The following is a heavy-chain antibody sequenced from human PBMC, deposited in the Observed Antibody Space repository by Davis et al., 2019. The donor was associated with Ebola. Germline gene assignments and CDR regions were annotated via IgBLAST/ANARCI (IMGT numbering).Heavy chain of an antibody. J-gene: IGHJ4*02. CDR2: ISSSGGST. CDR1: GFTFSSYA. V-gene: IGHV3-23*01. D-gene: IGHD1-26*01. CDR3: ARGWELPRIYFDY. Sequence: GESLKISCAASGFTFSSYAMSWVRQAPGKGLEWVSAISSSGGSTYYADSVKGRFTISRDNSKNTLYLQMNSLRAEDTAVYYCARGWELPRIYFDYWGQGTLVTVSS.